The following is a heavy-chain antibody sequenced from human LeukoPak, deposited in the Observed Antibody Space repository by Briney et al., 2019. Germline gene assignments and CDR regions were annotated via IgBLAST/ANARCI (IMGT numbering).Heavy chain of an antibody. J-gene: IGHJ4*02. D-gene: IGHD3-16*02. CDR3: ARDKLGLGELSLYDE. Sequence: ASVKVSCKASGYTLTGDSMHWVRQAPGQGLEWMGWMNPKSGGKKYTRKFQGRVTMTRDTSISTAYMELSRLTSDDTAMYYCARDKLGLGELSLYDEWGQGTQVTVSS. CDR1: GYTLTGDS. V-gene: IGHV1-2*02. CDR2: MNPKSGGK.